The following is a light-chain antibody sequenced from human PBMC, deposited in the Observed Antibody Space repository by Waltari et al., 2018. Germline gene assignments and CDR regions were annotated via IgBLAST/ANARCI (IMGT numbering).Light chain of an antibody. J-gene: IGKJ1*01. CDR3: QHYVRLPAT. V-gene: IGKV3-20*01. CDR2: GAA. CDR1: QSVSRT. Sequence: EIVLTQSPGTLSLSPGDRATLPCRASQSVSRTLAWYQQKPGPAPKLLIYGAAIRATGIPDRFTGSGSGTDLSLTISSLEPEDFAIYFCQHYVRLPATFGQGTKVEIK.